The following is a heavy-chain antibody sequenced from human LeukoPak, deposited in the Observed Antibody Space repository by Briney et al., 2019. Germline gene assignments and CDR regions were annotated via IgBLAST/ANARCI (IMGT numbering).Heavy chain of an antibody. CDR2: TYYRSKWFF. D-gene: IGHD3-22*01. CDR3: ARGDYDTSGGGFDI. Sequence: SPTLSLTCVIPGDNVSSNSAAWNWIRQSPSGGLEWLGRTYYRSKWFFDYAVSMKSRLTINSDTSQSHFSLQLRSVTPEDTAVYYCARGDYDTSGGGFDIWGQGTLVTVSS. J-gene: IGHJ3*02. V-gene: IGHV6-1*01. CDR1: GDNVSSNSAA.